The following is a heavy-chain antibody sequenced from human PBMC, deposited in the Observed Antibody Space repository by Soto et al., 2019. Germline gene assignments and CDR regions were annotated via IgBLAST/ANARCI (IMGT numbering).Heavy chain of an antibody. J-gene: IGHJ4*02. CDR1: GGSISSYY. CDR3: ARGLGYSYGYISGFDY. Sequence: SETLSLTCTVSGGSISSYYWSWIRQPPGKGLEWIGYIYYSGSTNYNPSLKSRVTISVDTSKNQFSLKLSSVTAADTAVYYCARGLGYSYGYISGFDYWGQGTLVTVSS. V-gene: IGHV4-59*01. CDR2: IYYSGST. D-gene: IGHD5-18*01.